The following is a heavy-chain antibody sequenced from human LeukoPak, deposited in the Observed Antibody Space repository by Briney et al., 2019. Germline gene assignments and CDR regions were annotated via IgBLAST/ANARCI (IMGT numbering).Heavy chain of an antibody. CDR2: INHSGST. CDR3: ASIPRYDSSGDYYFDY. CDR1: GGSFSGYY. Sequence: ETLSLTCAVYGGSFSGYYWSWIRQPPGKGLEWIGEINHSGSTNYNPSLKSRVTISVDTSKNQFSLKLSSVTAADTAVYYCASIPRYDSSGDYYFDYWGQGTLVTVSS. D-gene: IGHD3-22*01. V-gene: IGHV4-34*01. J-gene: IGHJ4*02.